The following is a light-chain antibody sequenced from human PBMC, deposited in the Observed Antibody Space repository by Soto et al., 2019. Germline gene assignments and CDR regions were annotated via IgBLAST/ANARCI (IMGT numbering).Light chain of an antibody. J-gene: IGKJ1*01. V-gene: IGKV3-20*01. Sequence: EIVLTQSPVTLSLSPGERATLSCSASQTVSRMYLSWFQQKPGQAPRLLIYDASNRATGIPGRFSGSGSGTDFTLTISSLEPEDFAVYYCQQYGRSPWTFGQGTKVDIK. CDR1: QTVSRMY. CDR3: QQYGRSPWT. CDR2: DAS.